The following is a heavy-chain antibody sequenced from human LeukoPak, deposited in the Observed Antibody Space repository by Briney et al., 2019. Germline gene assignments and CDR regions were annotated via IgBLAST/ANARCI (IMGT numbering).Heavy chain of an antibody. D-gene: IGHD2-15*01. V-gene: IGHV3-21*01. J-gene: IGHJ4*02. CDR3: ARGLGGYVDY. Sequence: GGSLRLSCAASGFTFSSYSMNWGRQASGEGLGWVSSISSSSSYIYYADSVKGRFTISRDNAKNSLYLQMNSLRAEDTAVYYCARGLGGYVDYWGQGTLVTVSS. CDR2: ISSSSSYI. CDR1: GFTFSSYS.